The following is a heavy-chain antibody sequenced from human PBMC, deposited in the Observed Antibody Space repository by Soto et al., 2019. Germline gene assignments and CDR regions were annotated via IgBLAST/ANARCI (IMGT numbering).Heavy chain of an antibody. V-gene: IGHV1-69*02. D-gene: IGHD1-26*01. Sequence: QVQLVQSGAEVKKPGYSVKVSCKASGGTFSSYTISWVRQAPGQGLEWMGRIIPILGIANYAQKFQGRVTITADKSTSTAYMELSSLRSEDTAVYYCARSSGSYPRWFDPWGQGTLVTVSS. CDR2: IIPILGIA. J-gene: IGHJ5*02. CDR1: GGTFSSYT. CDR3: ARSSGSYPRWFDP.